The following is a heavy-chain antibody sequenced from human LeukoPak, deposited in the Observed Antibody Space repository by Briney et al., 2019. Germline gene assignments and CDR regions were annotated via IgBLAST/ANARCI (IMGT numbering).Heavy chain of an antibody. Sequence: PGGSLRLSCAASGFTFSSYSMNWVRQAPGKGLEWVSYISSSSSTIYYADSVKGRFTISRDNAKNSLYLQMNSLRAEDTAVYYCEGELEYSSPRWFDPWGQGTLVTVSS. J-gene: IGHJ5*02. CDR3: EGELEYSSPRWFDP. CDR1: GFTFSSYS. D-gene: IGHD6-6*01. V-gene: IGHV3-48*04. CDR2: ISSSSSTI.